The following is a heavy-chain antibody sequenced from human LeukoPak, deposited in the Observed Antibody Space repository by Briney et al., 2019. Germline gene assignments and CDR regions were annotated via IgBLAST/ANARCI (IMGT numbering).Heavy chain of an antibody. D-gene: IGHD1-7*01. CDR3: TRLTLYNWNFIDY. V-gene: IGHV4-38-2*01. CDR2: IYHSGST. Sequence: SETLSLTCAVSGYSISSGYYWGWIRQPPGKGLEWIGSIYHSGSTYYNPSLKSRVTISVDTSKNQFSLKLSSVTAADTAVYYWTRLTLYNWNFIDYWGQGTLVTVSS. J-gene: IGHJ4*02. CDR1: GYSISSGYY.